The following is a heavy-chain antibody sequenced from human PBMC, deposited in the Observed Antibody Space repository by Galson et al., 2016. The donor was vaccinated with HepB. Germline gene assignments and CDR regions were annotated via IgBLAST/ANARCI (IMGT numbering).Heavy chain of an antibody. J-gene: IGHJ4*02. CDR1: GFTFDDYA. CDR2: ISSSGDST. CDR3: AKDTAPGHTYGYFDY. D-gene: IGHD1-14*01. V-gene: IGHV3-23*01. Sequence: SLRLSCAASGFTFDDYAMSWVRQAPGKGLEWVSGISSSGDSTYYADSVKSRVAISRDNSKDTLYLEMNSLRDGDTAFYYCAKDTAPGHTYGYFDYWGQGTLVTVSS.